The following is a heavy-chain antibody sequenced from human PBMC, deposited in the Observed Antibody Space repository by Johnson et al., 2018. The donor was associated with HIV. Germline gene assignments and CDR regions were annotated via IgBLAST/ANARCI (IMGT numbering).Heavy chain of an antibody. J-gene: IGHJ3*01. V-gene: IGHV3-23*04. Sequence: EVQLVESGGGLVQPGGSLRLSCAASGFPFSSYAMTWVRQAPGKGLEWVSTIGGSGAGTFYADSVRGRFTVSRDNSKDTLYLQMNSLRAEDTALYYCAKAPGTGGWSNGFDVWGQGTMVTVSS. CDR3: AKAPGTGGWSNGFDV. CDR1: GFPFSSYA. CDR2: IGGSGAGT. D-gene: IGHD1-14*01.